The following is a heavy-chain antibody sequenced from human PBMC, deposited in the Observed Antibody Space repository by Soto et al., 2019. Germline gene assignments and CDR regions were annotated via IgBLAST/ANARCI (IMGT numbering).Heavy chain of an antibody. CDR2: IYYSGST. J-gene: IGHJ4*02. V-gene: IGHV4-39*01. Sequence: QLQLQESGPGLVQPSETLSLTCAVSGDSISSSGFYWGWIRQPPGKGLEWIGSIYYSGSTYYNPSLKSRVTISVDTSKSQVSLKMRSVTAADTAVYYCARRQQWLAGYFDYWGQGTLVTVSS. CDR1: GDSISSSGFY. CDR3: ARRQQWLAGYFDY. D-gene: IGHD6-19*01.